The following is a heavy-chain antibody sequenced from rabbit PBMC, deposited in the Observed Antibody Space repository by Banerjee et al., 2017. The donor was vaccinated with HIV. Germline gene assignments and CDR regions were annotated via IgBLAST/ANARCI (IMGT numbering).Heavy chain of an antibody. CDR1: GFSFSSYYY. V-gene: IGHV1S40*01. D-gene: IGHD4-1*01. Sequence: QSLEESGGDLVKPGASLTLTCTASGFSFSSYYYMCWVRQAPGKGLEWIACIYIGGSGNTYYASWAKGPFTISKTSSTTVTLQMTSLTAADTATYFCTRDGSGWGANFNLWGPGTLVTVS. J-gene: IGHJ4*01. CDR3: TRDGSGWGANFNL. CDR2: IYIGGSGNT.